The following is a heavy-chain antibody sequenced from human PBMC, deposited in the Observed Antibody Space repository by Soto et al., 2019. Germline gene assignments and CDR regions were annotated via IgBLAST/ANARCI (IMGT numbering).Heavy chain of an antibody. D-gene: IGHD3-22*01. Sequence: GGSLRLSCAASGFTFSSYAMSWVRQAPGKGLEWVSAISGSGGSTYYADSVKGRFTISRDNSKNTLYLQMNSLRAEDTAVYYCAKAGGDSSGYYDFDYWGQGTLVTVPQ. V-gene: IGHV3-23*01. CDR2: ISGSGGST. CDR3: AKAGGDSSGYYDFDY. J-gene: IGHJ4*02. CDR1: GFTFSSYA.